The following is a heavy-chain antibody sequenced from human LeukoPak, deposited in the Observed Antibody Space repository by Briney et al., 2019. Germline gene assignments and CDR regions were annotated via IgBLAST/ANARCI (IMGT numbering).Heavy chain of an antibody. CDR3: ARDEHYYGSGTYYRRASTFDI. D-gene: IGHD3-10*01. CDR1: GYTFTSYG. V-gene: IGHV1-18*04. Sequence: GASVKVSCKASGYTFTSYGISWVRQAPGQGLEGMGWISANNGYTNYAQKLQGRVTMTTDTSTTTAYMELTSLTSDDTAVYYCARDEHYYGSGTYYRRASTFDIWGQGTMVTVSS. J-gene: IGHJ3*02. CDR2: ISANNGYT.